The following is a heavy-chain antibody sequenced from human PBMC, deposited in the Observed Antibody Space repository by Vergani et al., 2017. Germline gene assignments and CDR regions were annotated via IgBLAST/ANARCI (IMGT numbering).Heavy chain of an antibody. D-gene: IGHD2-2*02. CDR1: GYTFTSYY. CDR3: ATATILKAFDI. CDR2: INPSGGST. J-gene: IGHJ3*02. Sequence: QVQLVQSGAEVKKPGASVKVSCKASGYTFTSYYMHWVRQAPGQGLEWMGIINPSGGSTSYAQKFQGIVTMTRDTSTSTVYMELSSLRSEDTAVYYCATATILKAFDIWGQGTMVTVSS. V-gene: IGHV1-46*03.